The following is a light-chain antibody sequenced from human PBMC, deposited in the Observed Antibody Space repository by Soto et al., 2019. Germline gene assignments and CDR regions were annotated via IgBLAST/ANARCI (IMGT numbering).Light chain of an antibody. V-gene: IGKV1-27*01. J-gene: IGKJ3*01. CDR3: QRHNSAPPVT. CDR2: AAS. Sequence: DIQMTQSPSSLSASVGDRVTISCLASQDINNYLAWYQQKPWKAPKLLIYAASTLQSGVPSRFSGSGSGTAFTLTISSLQPEDVATYYCQRHNSAPPVTFGPGTKVD. CDR1: QDINNY.